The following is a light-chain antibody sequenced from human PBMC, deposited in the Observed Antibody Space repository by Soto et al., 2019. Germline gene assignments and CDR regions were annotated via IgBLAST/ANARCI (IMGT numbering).Light chain of an antibody. CDR1: QSLLHTDGNDY. J-gene: IGKJ1*01. CDR3: MQALQTPPT. V-gene: IGKV2-28*01. CDR2: LGS. Sequence: DLVMTQSPLSLPVTPGEPASISCRSSQSLLHTDGNDYLGWYLQKPWQSPQLLMYLGSNRASGVPDRFSGSGSGTDFTLKISRVEAEDVGFYYCMQALQTPPTFGQGTKVE.